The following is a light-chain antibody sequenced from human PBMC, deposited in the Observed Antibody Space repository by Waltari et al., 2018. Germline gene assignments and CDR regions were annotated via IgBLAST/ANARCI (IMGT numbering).Light chain of an antibody. CDR2: GAS. Sequence: IHLTQSPSTLSASVGDRVTIPCRASQSVSAWVAWYQQTPGKSPKLLIHGASILQTGVPSRFSGSGSGTEFTLTISTLHPEDSGTYYCQQYNNYSEKSFGQGTKVEIK. V-gene: IGKV1-5*03. CDR3: QQYNNYSEKS. J-gene: IGKJ1*01. CDR1: QSVSAW.